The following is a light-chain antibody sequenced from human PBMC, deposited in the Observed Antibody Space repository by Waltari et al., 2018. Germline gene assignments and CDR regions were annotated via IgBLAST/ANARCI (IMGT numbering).Light chain of an antibody. V-gene: IGKV1-27*01. CDR3: QRYIRAPWT. CDR2: SAS. CDR1: QGIDKY. Sequence: DIQMTQSPSSLSGSGGDRVTITCRASQGIDKYLAWYQQKPGKVPKLLIYSASTLQSGVPSRFSDSGSGTDFTLTISSLQPEDVATYYCQRYIRAPWTFGQGTKVEI. J-gene: IGKJ1*01.